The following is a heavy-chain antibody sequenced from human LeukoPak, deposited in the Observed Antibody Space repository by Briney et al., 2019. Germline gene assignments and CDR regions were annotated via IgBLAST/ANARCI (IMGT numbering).Heavy chain of an antibody. CDR3: LEYCSGGNSYSAAY. D-gene: IGHD2-15*01. V-gene: IGHV3-23*01. Sequence: PGGSLRHSCAASGYTFISYDMNWVRQAPGKGLEWVSAISGSGGSTYYADSVKGRFTISRDNSKNTQSLQMNSLRSEDTAVYYCLEYCSGGNSYSAAYWGQGTLVTVSS. CDR2: ISGSGGST. CDR1: GYTFISYD. J-gene: IGHJ4*02.